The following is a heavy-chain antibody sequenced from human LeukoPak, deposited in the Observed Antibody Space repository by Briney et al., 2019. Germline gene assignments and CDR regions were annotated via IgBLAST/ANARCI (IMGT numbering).Heavy chain of an antibody. CDR2: IASSGRNT. CDR1: GFNFNDAA. CDR3: AKDIQLSA. D-gene: IGHD5-24*01. V-gene: IGHV3-23*01. Sequence: GGSLRLSCAASGFNFNDAAMTWVRQAPGKGLEWVSLIASSGRNTYYADSVRGRFTISRDNSKKTLSLQMNSLRVEDTAIYYCAKDIQLSAWGLGTMVTVSS. J-gene: IGHJ3*01.